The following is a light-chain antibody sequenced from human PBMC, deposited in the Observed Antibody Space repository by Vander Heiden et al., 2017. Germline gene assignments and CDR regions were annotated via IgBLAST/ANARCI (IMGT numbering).Light chain of an antibody. CDR2: EVN. CDR1: SSDVGGYNY. J-gene: IGLJ2*01. Sequence: QSALPQPPSASVSPGQSVTISCTGTSSDVGGYNYVSSSQQHPGQAPQLMIYEVNKRQSGVADRSSGSKSGNTAAVTVSGIQAEDEDDYYCSSYGGTNNPHVVFGGGTKLTVL. CDR3: SSYGGTNNPHVV. V-gene: IGLV2-8*01.